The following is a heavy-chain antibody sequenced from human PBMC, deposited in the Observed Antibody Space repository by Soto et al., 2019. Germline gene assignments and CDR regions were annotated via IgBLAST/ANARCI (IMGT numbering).Heavy chain of an antibody. CDR3: ARAALAAVAGFFDY. Sequence: GGSLRLSCAASGFTFSSYDMHWVRQATGKGLEWVSAIGTAGDTYYPGSVKGRFTISRENAKNSLYLQMNSLRAEDTAVYYCARAALAAVAGFFDYWGQGTLVTVSS. D-gene: IGHD6-19*01. V-gene: IGHV3-13*01. J-gene: IGHJ4*02. CDR1: GFTFSSYD. CDR2: IGTAGDT.